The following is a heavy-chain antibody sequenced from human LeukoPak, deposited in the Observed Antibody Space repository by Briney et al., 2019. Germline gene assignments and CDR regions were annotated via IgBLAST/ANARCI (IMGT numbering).Heavy chain of an antibody. D-gene: IGHD6-13*01. CDR3: ARSGGYSSPLAY. J-gene: IGHJ4*02. V-gene: IGHV4-4*07. CDR1: GGSISNYY. CDR2: IYTSGST. Sequence: PSETLSLTCTASGGSISNYYWNWIRQPAGKGLEWIGYIYTSGSTNYNPSLKSRVTMSVDTSKNQFFLKLNSVTAADTAVYYYARSGGYSSPLAYWGQGTLVTVSS.